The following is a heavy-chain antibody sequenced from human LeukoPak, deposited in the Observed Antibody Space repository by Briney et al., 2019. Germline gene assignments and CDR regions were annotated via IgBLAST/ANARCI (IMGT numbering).Heavy chain of an antibody. CDR3: ARGKKGYSYGSNARSFDY. J-gene: IGHJ4*02. Sequence: SETLSLTCAVYGGSFSGYYWSWIRQPPGKGLEWIGEINHSGSTNYNPSLKSRVTISVDTSKNQFSLKLSSVTAADTAVYYCARGKKGYSYGSNARSFDYWGQGTLVTVSS. CDR1: GGSFSGYY. D-gene: IGHD5-18*01. CDR2: INHSGST. V-gene: IGHV4-34*01.